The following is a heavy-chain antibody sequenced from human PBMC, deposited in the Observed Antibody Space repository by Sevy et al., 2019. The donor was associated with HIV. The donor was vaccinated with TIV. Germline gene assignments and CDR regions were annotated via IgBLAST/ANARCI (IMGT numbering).Heavy chain of an antibody. V-gene: IGHV3-72*01. D-gene: IGHD6-19*01. CDR3: TGALIVVAGFFRYYHGMDV. Sequence: GGSLRLSCAASGFTFSDHYMDWVRQAPGKGLEWIGRSRNKANSYTTEYAASVKGRFTISSDESKNSLYLQMNSLKSEDTAIYYCTGALIVVAGFFRYYHGMDVWGQGTTVTVSS. CDR2: SRNKANSYTT. CDR1: GFTFSDHY. J-gene: IGHJ6*02.